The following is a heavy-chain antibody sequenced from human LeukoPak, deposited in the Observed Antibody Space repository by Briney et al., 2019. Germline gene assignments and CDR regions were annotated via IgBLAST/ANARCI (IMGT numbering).Heavy chain of an antibody. CDR2: IYPGDSDT. D-gene: IGHD4-17*01. V-gene: IGHV5-51*01. CDR1: GYNFNMYW. CDR3: ARRGPDGDYERRNFDH. Sequence: HGESLKISCKGSGYNFNMYWIGWVRQMPGKGLEWMGIIYPGDSDTRYSPSFEGQVTISVGKSINTAYLQWSSLKASDTAMYYCARRGPDGDYERRNFDHWGQGALVTVSS. J-gene: IGHJ4*02.